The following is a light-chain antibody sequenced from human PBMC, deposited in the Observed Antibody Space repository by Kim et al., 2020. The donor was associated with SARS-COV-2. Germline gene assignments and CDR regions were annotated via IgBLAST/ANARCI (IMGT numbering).Light chain of an antibody. CDR2: AAS. J-gene: IGKJ4*01. CDR3: QQYDSYPQLT. V-gene: IGKV1-8*01. Sequence: AIRMTQSPSSFSASTGDRVTITCRASQGISSYLAWYQQKPGKAPKLLIYAASTLQSGVPSRFSGSGSGTDFTLTISCLQSEDFATYYCQQYDSYPQLTFGGGTKVDIK. CDR1: QGISSY.